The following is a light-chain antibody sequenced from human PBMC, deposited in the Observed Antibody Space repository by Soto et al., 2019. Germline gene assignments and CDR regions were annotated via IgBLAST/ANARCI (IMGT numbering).Light chain of an antibody. Sequence: QSALTQPASVSGSPGQSITISCTGPSRDVGRYNYVSWYQHHPGNAPKLLIYEVTDRPSGVSNRFSGSKSGNTASLTISGLQAEDEADYYCKSFTASNTLVFGGGTKLTVL. V-gene: IGLV2-14*01. CDR2: EVT. CDR1: SRDVGRYNY. CDR3: KSFTASNTLV. J-gene: IGLJ2*01.